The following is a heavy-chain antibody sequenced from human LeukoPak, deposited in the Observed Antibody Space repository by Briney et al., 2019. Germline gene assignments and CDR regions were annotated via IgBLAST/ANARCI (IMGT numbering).Heavy chain of an antibody. CDR2: INTNTGNP. D-gene: IGHD3-16*02. V-gene: IGHV7-4-1*02. CDR3: ARDGDYVWGSYPLGGY. Sequence: GASVKVSCKASGYTFTGYYMHWVRQAPGQGLEWMGWINTNTGNPTYAQGFTGRFVFSLDTSVSTAYLQISSLKAEDTAVYYCARDGDYVWGSYPLGGYWGQGTLVTVSS. J-gene: IGHJ4*02. CDR1: GYTFTGYY.